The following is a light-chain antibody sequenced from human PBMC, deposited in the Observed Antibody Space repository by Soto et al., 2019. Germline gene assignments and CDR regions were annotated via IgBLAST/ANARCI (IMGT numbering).Light chain of an antibody. CDR1: QSVSSN. CDR2: GAS. Sequence: ERVLTQSPDTLSASRGERANLSCRASQSVSSNLAWYQQKPGQAPRPLVYGASTRATGIPARFSGSGSGTEFTLSSSRLEPEDFAVSYCHQSGRSWTLGQGTKVDI. CDR3: HQSGRSWT. V-gene: IGKV3-15*01. J-gene: IGKJ1*01.